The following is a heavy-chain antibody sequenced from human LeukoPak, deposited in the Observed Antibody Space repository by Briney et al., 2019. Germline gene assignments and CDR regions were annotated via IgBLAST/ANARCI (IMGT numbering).Heavy chain of an antibody. CDR2: ISHDIINK. D-gene: IGHD3-22*01. CDR1: GFTFRNYG. Sequence: GGSLRLSCAASGFTFRNYGMYWVRQAPGKGLEWVAVISHDIINKYYADSVKGRFTISRDNSKNTLFVQMNSLRVEDTAVYYCARVNNSSDSWSGPFDYWGQGTLVTVSS. V-gene: IGHV3-30*03. J-gene: IGHJ4*02. CDR3: ARVNNSSDSWSGPFDY.